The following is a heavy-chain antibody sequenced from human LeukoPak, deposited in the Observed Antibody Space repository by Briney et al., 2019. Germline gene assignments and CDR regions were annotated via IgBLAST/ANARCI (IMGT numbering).Heavy chain of an antibody. CDR2: INPSGGGT. CDR3: AREWPNTYRFDP. D-gene: IGHD1/OR15-1a*01. V-gene: IGHV1-46*01. Sequence: ASVKVSCKASGYTFTSYYIHWVRQAPGQGREWLGIINPSGGGTIYARKFQGRVTMTRDTSTSTVYMELSSLRSEDTAVYYCAREWPNTYRFDPWGQGTLVTVSS. CDR1: GYTFTSYY. J-gene: IGHJ5*02.